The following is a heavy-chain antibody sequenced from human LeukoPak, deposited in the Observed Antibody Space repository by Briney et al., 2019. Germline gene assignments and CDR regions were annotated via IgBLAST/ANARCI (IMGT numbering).Heavy chain of an antibody. Sequence: PSETLSLTCTVSGGSISSGSYYWSWIRQPAGKGLEWIGRIYTSGSTNYNPSLKSRVTISVDTSKNQFSLKLSSVTAADTAVYYCASGGWFGELIGHDAFDIWGQGTMVTVSS. CDR2: IYTSGST. V-gene: IGHV4-61*02. D-gene: IGHD3-10*01. J-gene: IGHJ3*02. CDR3: ASGGWFGELIGHDAFDI. CDR1: GGSISSGSYY.